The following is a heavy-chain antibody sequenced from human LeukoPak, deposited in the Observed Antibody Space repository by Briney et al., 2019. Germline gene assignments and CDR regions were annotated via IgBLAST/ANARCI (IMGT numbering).Heavy chain of an antibody. Sequence: ASVKVSCKASGYTFTSYYMHWVRQAPGQGLEWMGIMNPSGGSTSYAQKFQGRVTMTRDTSTSTVYMELSSLRSEDTAVYYCARDHEYYYGSGSYYPGGCDYWGQGTLVTVSS. CDR3: ARDHEYYYGSGSYYPGGCDY. CDR1: GYTFTSYY. V-gene: IGHV1-46*01. CDR2: MNPSGGST. J-gene: IGHJ4*02. D-gene: IGHD3-10*01.